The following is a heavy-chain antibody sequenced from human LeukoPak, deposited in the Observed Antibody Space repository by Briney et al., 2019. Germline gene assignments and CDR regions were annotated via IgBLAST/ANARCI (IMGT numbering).Heavy chain of an antibody. CDR2: FYTSGST. D-gene: IGHD5-24*01. V-gene: IGHV4-61*02. CDR1: GGSFSSGSYY. J-gene: IGHJ4*02. Sequence: PSETLSLTCTVSGGSFSSGSYYWSWIRQPAGKGLEWIGRFYTSGSTNYNPSLKSRVTISVDTSKNQFSLKLSSVTAADTAVYYCARGGDGYKDYWGQGTLVTVSS. CDR3: ARGGDGYKDY.